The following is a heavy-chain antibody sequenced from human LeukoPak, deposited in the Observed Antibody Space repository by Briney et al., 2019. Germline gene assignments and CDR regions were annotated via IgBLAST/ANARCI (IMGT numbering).Heavy chain of an antibody. CDR2: ITSSSSYT. CDR1: GFTFSSYN. D-gene: IGHD1-26*01. CDR3: ARGIVGATPTFDY. V-gene: IGHV3-21*01. J-gene: IGHJ4*02. Sequence: GGSLRLSCAASGFTFSSYNMNWVRQAPGKGLEWVSSITSSSSYTFYADSVKGRFTISRDNAKNSLYLQMNSLRAEDTAVYYCARGIVGATPTFDYWGQGTLVTVSS.